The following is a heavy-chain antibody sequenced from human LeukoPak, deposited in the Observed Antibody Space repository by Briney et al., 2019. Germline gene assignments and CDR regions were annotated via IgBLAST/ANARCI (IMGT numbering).Heavy chain of an antibody. Sequence: ASVKVSCKTSGYTFTSYYIHWVRQAPGQGLEWMGIINPSVGGTRHAQKFQGRVTMTRGTSTSTVYMELSSLRSEDTAIYYCAGSVASTTYYYPFDHWGQGTLVTVSS. V-gene: IGHV1-46*01. D-gene: IGHD2/OR15-2a*01. CDR3: AGSVASTTYYYPFDH. J-gene: IGHJ4*02. CDR2: INPSVGGT. CDR1: GYTFTSYY.